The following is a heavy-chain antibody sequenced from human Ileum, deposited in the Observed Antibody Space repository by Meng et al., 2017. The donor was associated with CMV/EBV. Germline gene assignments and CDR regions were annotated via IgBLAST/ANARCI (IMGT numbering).Heavy chain of an antibody. Sequence: GESLKISCAASGFTFRSYWMTWVRQAPGKGLQWVANIKPDGSEKYYADSLKGRFTIFRDNAENSLYLQMNSLRVDDTAVYYCTTDRRTWGQGTLVTVSS. CDR1: GFTFRSYW. CDR3: TTDRRT. CDR2: IKPDGSEK. J-gene: IGHJ5*02. V-gene: IGHV3-7*01.